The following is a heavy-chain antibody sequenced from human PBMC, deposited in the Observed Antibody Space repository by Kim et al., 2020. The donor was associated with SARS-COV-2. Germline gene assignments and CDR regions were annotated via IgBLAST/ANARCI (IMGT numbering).Heavy chain of an antibody. Sequence: SETLSLTCAVSGGSFSGYYWSWIRQPPGKGLEWIGEINHSGSTNYNPSLKIRVTISVDTSTNQFSLTLSSVTVADTAAYYCSRDPALWFGEISTDYYFD. J-gene: IGHJ4*01. CDR3: SRDPALWFGEISTDYYFD. CDR2: INHSGST. V-gene: IGHV4-34*01. CDR1: GGSFSGYY. D-gene: IGHD3-10*01.